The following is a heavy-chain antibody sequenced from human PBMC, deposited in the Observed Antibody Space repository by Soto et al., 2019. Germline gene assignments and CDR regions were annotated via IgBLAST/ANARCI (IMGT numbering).Heavy chain of an antibody. Sequence: ASVKVSCKASGGTFSSYAISWVRQAPGQGLEWMGGIIPIFGTANYAQKFQGRVTITADESTSTAYMELSSLRSEDTAVYDCADRYCSGTSCYTGAFDIWGQGTMVTVSS. V-gene: IGHV1-69*13. D-gene: IGHD2-2*02. J-gene: IGHJ3*02. CDR1: GGTFSSYA. CDR3: ADRYCSGTSCYTGAFDI. CDR2: IIPIFGTA.